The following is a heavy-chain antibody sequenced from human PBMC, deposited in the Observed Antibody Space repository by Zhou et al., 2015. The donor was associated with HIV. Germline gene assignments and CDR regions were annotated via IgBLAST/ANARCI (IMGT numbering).Heavy chain of an antibody. Sequence: QVQLVESGGGLVKPGGSLRLSCTASGFTFSDYFMVWIRQAPGKGLECVSYISDSGSDKSYADSVKGRFTISRDNAKKSLFLQMNSLRVEDTAIYYCVRDGAYGLDLRGALDQWGQGTLVTVSS. V-gene: IGHV3-11*01. CDR1: GFTFSDYF. CDR3: VRDGAYGLDLRGALDQ. D-gene: IGHD3/OR15-3a*01. J-gene: IGHJ4*02. CDR2: ISDSGSDK.